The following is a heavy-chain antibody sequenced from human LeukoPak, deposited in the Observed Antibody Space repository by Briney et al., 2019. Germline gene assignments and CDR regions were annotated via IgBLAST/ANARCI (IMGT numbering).Heavy chain of an antibody. J-gene: IGHJ4*02. CDR2: IRYDGSNK. V-gene: IGHV3-30*02. Sequence: PGGSLRLSCAASGFTFSSYGMHWVRQAPGKGLEWVAFIRYDGSNKYYADSVKGRFTISRDNSKNTLYLQMNSLRAEDTAVYYCAKDLGVVVPAALGYWGQGTLVTVSS. CDR1: GFTFSSYG. CDR3: AKDLGVVVPAALGY. D-gene: IGHD2-2*01.